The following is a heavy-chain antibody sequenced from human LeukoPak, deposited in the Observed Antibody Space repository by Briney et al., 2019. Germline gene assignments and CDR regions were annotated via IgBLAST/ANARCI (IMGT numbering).Heavy chain of an antibody. Sequence: GGSLRLSCAASGFTVSSNYMSWVRQAPGKGLEWVAVIWYDGSNKYYADSVKGRFTISRDNSKNTLYLQMNSLRAEDTAVYYCAKDRGGEFDYWGQGTLVTVSS. V-gene: IGHV3-33*06. CDR1: GFTVSSNY. D-gene: IGHD3-10*01. J-gene: IGHJ4*02. CDR3: AKDRGGEFDY. CDR2: IWYDGSNK.